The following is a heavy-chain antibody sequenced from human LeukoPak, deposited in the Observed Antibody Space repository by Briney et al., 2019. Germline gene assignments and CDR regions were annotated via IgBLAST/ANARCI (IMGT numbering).Heavy chain of an antibody. CDR3: ARGGVLALDAFDI. D-gene: IGHD2-8*01. V-gene: IGHV4-34*01. Sequence: SEILSLTCAVYGGSFSGHYWTWIRQPPGKGLEWIGEINHSGSTYYNPSLKSRVTISVDTSKNQFSLKLSSVTAADTAVYYCARGGVLALDAFDIWGQGTMVTVSS. CDR2: INHSGST. J-gene: IGHJ3*02. CDR1: GGSFSGHY.